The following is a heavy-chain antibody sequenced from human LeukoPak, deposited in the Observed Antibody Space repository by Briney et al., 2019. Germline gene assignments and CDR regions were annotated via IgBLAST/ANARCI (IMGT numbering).Heavy chain of an antibody. J-gene: IGHJ4*02. CDR1: VVSIRSYY. CDR3: ARATDHDYGDYYNDY. CDR2: IYYYGST. Sequence: SSETLSLTCTVSVVSIRSYYWNWVRQAPGEGLEWIGYIYYYGSTNYNPSLKSRVTISLDSSKNQFSLKLSSLTAADTAVYYCARATDHDYGDYYNDYWGQGTLVTVSS. V-gene: IGHV4-59*01. D-gene: IGHD4-17*01.